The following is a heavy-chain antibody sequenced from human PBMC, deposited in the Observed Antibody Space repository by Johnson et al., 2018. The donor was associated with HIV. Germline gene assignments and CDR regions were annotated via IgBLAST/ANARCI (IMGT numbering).Heavy chain of an antibody. CDR1: GFTFSSYA. V-gene: IGHV3-30*04. CDR3: TTDREYCSGGSCYLNAFDI. J-gene: IGHJ3*02. Sequence: QVQLVESGGGVVQPGRSLRLSCAASGFTFSSYAMHWVRQAPGKGLEWEAVISYDGSNKYYADSVKGRFTISRDNSKNTLYLQMNSLRAEDTAVYYCTTDREYCSGGSCYLNAFDIWGQGTMVTVSS. D-gene: IGHD2-15*01. CDR2: ISYDGSNK.